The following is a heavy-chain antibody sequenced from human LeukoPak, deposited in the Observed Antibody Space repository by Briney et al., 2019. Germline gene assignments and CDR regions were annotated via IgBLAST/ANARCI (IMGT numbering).Heavy chain of an antibody. D-gene: IGHD6-19*01. Sequence: SETLSLTCTVSGGSISSDFWSWIRQPPGKGLEWIGYIYTSGSNHYNPSLKSRVTISGDTSKNQFSLKLSSVTAADTAVYYCARQKAGNCFDPWGQGTPVTVSS. CDR1: GGSISSDF. CDR3: ARQKAGNCFDP. CDR2: IYTSGSN. V-gene: IGHV4-4*09. J-gene: IGHJ5*02.